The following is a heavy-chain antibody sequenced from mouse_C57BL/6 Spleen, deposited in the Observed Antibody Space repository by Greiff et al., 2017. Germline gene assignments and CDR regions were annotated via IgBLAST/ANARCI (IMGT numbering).Heavy chain of an antibody. CDR2: IWRGGST. Sequence: QVQLQQSGPGLVQPSQSLSITCTVSGFSLTSYGVHWVRQSPGQGLEWLGVIWRGGSTDYNAAFMSRLSIIKDNSKSQVFVKVNSLQAEDTAIYYCAKDYGSSYDWYFDVWGTGTTVTVSS. V-gene: IGHV2-5*01. J-gene: IGHJ1*03. CDR3: AKDYGSSYDWYFDV. D-gene: IGHD1-1*01. CDR1: GFSLTSYG.